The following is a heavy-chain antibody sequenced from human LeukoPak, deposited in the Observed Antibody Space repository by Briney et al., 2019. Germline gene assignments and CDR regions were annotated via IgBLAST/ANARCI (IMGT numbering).Heavy chain of an antibody. Sequence: GGSLRLSCAASGFTFDDYAMHWVRQAPGKGLEWVSLISGDGGSTYYADSVKGRFTISRDNSKNSLYLQMNSLRTEDTALYYCAKAYIWFGERTDAFDIWGQRTMVTVSS. J-gene: IGHJ3*02. D-gene: IGHD3-10*01. CDR3: AKAYIWFGERTDAFDI. V-gene: IGHV3-43*02. CDR2: ISGDGGST. CDR1: GFTFDDYA.